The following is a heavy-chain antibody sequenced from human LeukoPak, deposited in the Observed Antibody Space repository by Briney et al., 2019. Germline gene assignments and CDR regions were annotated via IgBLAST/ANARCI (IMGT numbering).Heavy chain of an antibody. J-gene: IGHJ4*02. V-gene: IGHV4-39*01. D-gene: IGHD1-26*01. CDR2: IYYSGST. CDR3: ARGEYSGSYYGY. CDR1: GGSISSSSYY. Sequence: SETLSLTCAVSGGSISSSSYYWGWIRQAPGKGLEWIGSIYYSGSTYYNPSLKSRVTISVDTYKNQFSLRLSSVTAADTAVYYCARGEYSGSYYGYWGKGTLVTVSS.